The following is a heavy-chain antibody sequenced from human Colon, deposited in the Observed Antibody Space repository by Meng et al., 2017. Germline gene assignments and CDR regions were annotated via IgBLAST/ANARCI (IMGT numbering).Heavy chain of an antibody. Sequence: GESLMISCAASEFTFSSYAMSWVRPAPRKGLEWVLAIRGSGGSTYYADSVKGRFTISRDNSKNTLNLQMNSLRAEETAVYYWARYGSGRTTESDYWGQGKRVNGAS. D-gene: IGHD3-10*01. CDR3: ARYGSGRTTESDY. CDR2: IRGSGGST. V-gene: IGHV3-23*01. J-gene: IGHJ4*02. CDR1: EFTFSSYA.